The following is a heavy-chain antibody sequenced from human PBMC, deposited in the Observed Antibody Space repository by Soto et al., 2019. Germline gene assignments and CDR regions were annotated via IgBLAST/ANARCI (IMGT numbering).Heavy chain of an antibody. CDR3: ASSTGGTYSNYEDYYYYGMDV. Sequence: PGGSLRLSCAASGFTFSDYYMSWIRQAPGKGLEWVSYISSSSSYTNYADSVKGRFTISRDNAKNSLYLQMNSLRAEDTAVYYCASSTGGTYSNYEDYYYYGMDVWGQGTTVTVSS. D-gene: IGHD4-4*01. V-gene: IGHV3-11*06. J-gene: IGHJ6*02. CDR1: GFTFSDYY. CDR2: ISSSSSYT.